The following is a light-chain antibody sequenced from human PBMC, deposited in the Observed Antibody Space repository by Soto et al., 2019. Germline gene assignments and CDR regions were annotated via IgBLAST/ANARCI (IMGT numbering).Light chain of an antibody. J-gene: IGLJ2*01. CDR1: SSDVGGYNY. V-gene: IGLV2-14*01. Sequence: QSALTQPASVSGSPGQSITISCTGTSSDVGGYNYVSWYQQYPGKAPKLMLYDVSNRPSGVSNRFSGSKSGNTASLTISGLQPEDEADYYCGAYTGMTSLTGIFGGGTKVTVL. CDR2: DVS. CDR3: GAYTGMTSLTGI.